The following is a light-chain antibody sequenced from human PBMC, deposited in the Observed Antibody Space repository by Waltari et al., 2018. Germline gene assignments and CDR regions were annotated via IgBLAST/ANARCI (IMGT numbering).Light chain of an antibody. CDR2: EDH. J-gene: IGLJ3*02. CDR1: SGSIASNF. Sequence: FMLTQPHSVSESPGKTITISCTRSSGSIASNFVQWYQQRPGSAPTTVIYEDHQRPPGVADRCSGSFDRSSNSASLTISGLKTEDEAEYYCQSYDGSGSWVFVGGTKLTVL. V-gene: IGLV6-57*04. CDR3: QSYDGSGSWV.